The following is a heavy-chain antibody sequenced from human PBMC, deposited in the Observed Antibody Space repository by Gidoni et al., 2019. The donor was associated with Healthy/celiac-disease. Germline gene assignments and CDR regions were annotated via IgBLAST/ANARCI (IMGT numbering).Heavy chain of an antibody. CDR2: INPNSGGT. Sequence: QVQLVQSGAEVKKPGASVKVSCKASGYTFTGYYMHWVRQAPGQGFEWMGWINPNSGGTNYAQKFQGWVTMTRDTSISTAYMDLSRLRSDDTAVYYCARDQGSGSYGMDVWGQGTTVTVSS. CDR3: ARDQGSGSYGMDV. V-gene: IGHV1-2*04. D-gene: IGHD3-10*01. CDR1: GYTFTGYY. J-gene: IGHJ6*02.